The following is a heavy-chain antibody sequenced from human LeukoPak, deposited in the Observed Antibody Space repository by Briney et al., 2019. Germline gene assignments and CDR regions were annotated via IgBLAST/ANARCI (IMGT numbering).Heavy chain of an antibody. V-gene: IGHV4-59*08. CDR2: FYYSGST. J-gene: IGHJ4*02. D-gene: IGHD6-13*01. CDR1: GGSISGYY. Sequence: SETLSLTCSVSGGSISGYYWSWIRQPPGKGLEWIGYFYYSGSTNYNPSLKSRATISVDTSKNQFSLKLSSVTAADTAVYYCARASMRMTTAGLVDYWGQGTLVTVSS. CDR3: ARASMRMTTAGLVDY.